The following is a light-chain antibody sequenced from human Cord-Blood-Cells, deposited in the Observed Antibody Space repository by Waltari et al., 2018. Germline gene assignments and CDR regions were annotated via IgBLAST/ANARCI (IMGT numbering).Light chain of an antibody. Sequence: DIQMTPSPSSLSASVVYRVTITCRASQSISSYLNWYQQKPGKAPKLLIYAASSLQSGVPSRFSGSGSGTDFTLTISSLQPEDFATYYCQQSYSTPHTFGQGTKLEIK. CDR2: AAS. CDR3: QQSYSTPHT. V-gene: IGKV1-39*01. CDR1: QSISSY. J-gene: IGKJ2*01.